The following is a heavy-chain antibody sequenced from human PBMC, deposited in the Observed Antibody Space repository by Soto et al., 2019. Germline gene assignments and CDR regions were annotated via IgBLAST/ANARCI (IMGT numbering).Heavy chain of an antibody. D-gene: IGHD2-8*01. J-gene: IGHJ4*02. CDR2: IYYNGTT. CDR3: ASHSGVAALGGLDH. CDR1: GGSFTSDY. V-gene: IGHV4-59*08. Sequence: QVQLQESGPGLVKPSETLSLTCTVSGGSFTSDYWSWIRQPPGKGLQWIGYIYYNGTTNYTPSLKSRLPISPDTAKGQISLELTSLTAADAAVYYCASHSGVAALGGLDHWGQGTLVTVSS.